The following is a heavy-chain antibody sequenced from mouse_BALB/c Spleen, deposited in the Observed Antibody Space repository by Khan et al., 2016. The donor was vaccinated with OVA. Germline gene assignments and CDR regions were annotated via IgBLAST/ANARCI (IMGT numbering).Heavy chain of an antibody. V-gene: IGHV1-9*01. CDR1: GYTFSSYW. CDR2: ILPGSGST. J-gene: IGHJ1*01. D-gene: IGHD2-1*01. CDR3: ARYGNHCYFEV. Sequence: QVRLQQPGAELMKPGASVKISCKATGYTFSSYWIEWVKQRPGHGLEWIGEILPGSGSTNYNERFKGKATFTADTSSNTVYMQLSSLTSDDSAVYYCARYGNHCYFEVWGAGTTVTVSS.